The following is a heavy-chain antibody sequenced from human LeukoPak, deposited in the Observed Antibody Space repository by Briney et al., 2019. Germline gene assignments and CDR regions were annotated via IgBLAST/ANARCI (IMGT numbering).Heavy chain of an antibody. Sequence: GGSLRLSCAASGFTFKNYWMFWVRQTPGKGLVWVSRINSDGTGTAYADSVQGRFTISRDNSKNTLYLQMNSLRAEDTAVYYCARRGETGTTDYWGQGTLVTVSS. CDR1: GFTFKNYW. CDR2: INSDGTGT. J-gene: IGHJ4*02. CDR3: ARRGETGTTDY. V-gene: IGHV3-74*01. D-gene: IGHD1-7*01.